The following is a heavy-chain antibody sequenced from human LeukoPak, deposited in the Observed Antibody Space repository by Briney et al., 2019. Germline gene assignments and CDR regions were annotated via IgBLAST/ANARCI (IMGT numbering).Heavy chain of an antibody. CDR2: ISYDGSNK. CDR3: ARLYSSGYDY. D-gene: IGHD6-19*01. V-gene: IGHV3-30*04. Sequence: GGSLRLSCAASGFTFSSYAMHWVRQAPGKGLEWVAVISYDGSNKYYADSVKGRFTISRDNSKNTLYLQMNSLRAEDTAVYYCARLYSSGYDYWGRGTLVTVSS. CDR1: GFTFSSYA. J-gene: IGHJ4*02.